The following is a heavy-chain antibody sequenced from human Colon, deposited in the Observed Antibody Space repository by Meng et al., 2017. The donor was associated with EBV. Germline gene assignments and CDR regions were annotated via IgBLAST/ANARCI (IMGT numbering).Heavy chain of an antibody. D-gene: IGHD6-19*01. CDR1: GGSVSSGGYC. Sequence: VQRQDSGPGLWNPLHSQPLSCTVSGGSVSSGGYCWTLIRQHPGKGLECFRHIYYSGSTFYNPALKRRVIISIDTSKNQFSLNLRSVTAADTAVYYCARVSSGWDYFYYWGQGTLVTVSS. V-gene: IGHV4-31*03. CDR3: ARVSSGWDYFYY. CDR2: IYYSGST. J-gene: IGHJ4*02.